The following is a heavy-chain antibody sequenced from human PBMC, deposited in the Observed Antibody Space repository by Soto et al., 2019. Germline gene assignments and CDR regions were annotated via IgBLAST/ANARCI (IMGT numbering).Heavy chain of an antibody. V-gene: IGHV4-39*01. CDR1: GVSIRSNTYF. Sequence: QVQLQESGPGLVKPSESLFLTCTVSGVSIRSNTYFWGWIRQSPGKGLEWIGNMFHGGSTYYYPSRKSRVTISIDTSKHQVSLKLISVPAADSAVYYCVGVPRASDNSAQPEYWGQGTLVSVSS. J-gene: IGHJ4*02. CDR3: VGVPRASDNSAQPEY. D-gene: IGHD3-22*01. CDR2: MFHGGST.